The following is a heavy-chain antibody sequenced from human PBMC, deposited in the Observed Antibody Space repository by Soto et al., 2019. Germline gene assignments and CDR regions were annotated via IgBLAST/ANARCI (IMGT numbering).Heavy chain of an antibody. CDR1: GFIFSDYG. CDR2: ISYDGGYK. D-gene: IGHD1-26*01. CDR3: AKDRAYSGSSPFDH. Sequence: QVQLVESGGGVVQPGRSLRLSCAASGFIFSDYGMHWVRQAPGKGREWVAVISYDGGYKYYADSVRGRFTISRDNSKNTLYLQMNSLRAEDTAVYYCAKDRAYSGSSPFDHWGQGTLVTVSS. V-gene: IGHV3-30*18. J-gene: IGHJ4*02.